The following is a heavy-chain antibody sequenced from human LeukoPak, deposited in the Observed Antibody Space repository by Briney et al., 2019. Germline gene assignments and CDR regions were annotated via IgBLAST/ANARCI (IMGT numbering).Heavy chain of an antibody. D-gene: IGHD5-24*01. CDR2: IYYSGST. CDR1: GGSISSYY. CDR3: ARAGRDGYDSFDY. V-gene: IGHV4-59*08. Sequence: NPSETLSLTCTVSGGSISSYYWSWIRQPPGKGLEWIGYIYYSGSTNYNPSLKSRVTISVDTSKNQFSLKLSSVTAADTAVYYCARAGRDGYDSFDYWGQGTLVTVSS. J-gene: IGHJ4*02.